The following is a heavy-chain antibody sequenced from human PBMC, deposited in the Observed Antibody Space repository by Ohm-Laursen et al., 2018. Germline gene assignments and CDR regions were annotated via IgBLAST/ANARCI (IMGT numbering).Heavy chain of an antibody. J-gene: IGHJ6*02. Sequence: SLRLSCAASGFSVSNNYLIWVRQAPGKGLEWVSLIYSGGGTHYADSVKGRFTISRDNSKNTLYLQMNSLRAEDTAVYYCAKGASQSTIFAAGMDVWGQGTTVTVSS. CDR3: AKGASQSTIFAAGMDV. CDR2: IYSGGGT. D-gene: IGHD3-3*01. V-gene: IGHV3-66*01. CDR1: GFSVSNNY.